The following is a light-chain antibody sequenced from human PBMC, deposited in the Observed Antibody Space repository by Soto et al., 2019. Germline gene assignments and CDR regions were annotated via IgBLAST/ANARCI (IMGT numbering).Light chain of an antibody. V-gene: IGKV3-15*01. CDR2: GAS. J-gene: IGKJ4*01. CDR1: RSVSTN. CDR3: QHYNNWPLT. Sequence: EVVMTQSPATLSVSPGERATLSCRASRSVSTNLAWYQQKPGQAPRVLIYGASTRATAVPARFSGSGSGTEFTLTISSLQPEDFAVYYCQHYNNWPLTFGGGTKVEIK.